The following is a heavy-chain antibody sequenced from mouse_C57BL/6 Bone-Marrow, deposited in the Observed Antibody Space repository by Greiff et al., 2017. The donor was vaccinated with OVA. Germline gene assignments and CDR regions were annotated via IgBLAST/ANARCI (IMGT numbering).Heavy chain of an antibody. CDR2: IDPSDSYT. D-gene: IGHD2-2*01. CDR1: GYTFTSYW. J-gene: IGHJ1*03. Sequence: QVQLQQPGAELVMPGASVKLSCKASGYTFTSYWMHWVKPRPGQGLEWIGEIDPSDSYTNYNQKFKGKSTLTVDKSSSTAYMQLSSLTSEDSAVYYCARGVRRYFDVWGTGTTVTVSS. V-gene: IGHV1-69*01. CDR3: ARGVRRYFDV.